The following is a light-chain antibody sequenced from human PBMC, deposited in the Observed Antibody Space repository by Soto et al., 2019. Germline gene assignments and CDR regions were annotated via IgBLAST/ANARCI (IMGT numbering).Light chain of an antibody. J-gene: IGKJ4*01. CDR3: QQYGSFSPIT. CDR2: AAS. V-gene: IGKV1-39*01. Sequence: DIQMTQSPSSLSASVGDRVTITCRASQGISTYLNCYQQKPGKAPKLLIYAASSLQSGVPSRFSGSGSGTEFTLSISRLQTDDFATYYCQQYGSFSPITFGGGTK. CDR1: QGISTY.